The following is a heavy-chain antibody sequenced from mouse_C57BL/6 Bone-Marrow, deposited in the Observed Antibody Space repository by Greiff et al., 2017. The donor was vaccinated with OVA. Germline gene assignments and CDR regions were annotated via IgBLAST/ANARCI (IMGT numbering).Heavy chain of an antibody. J-gene: IGHJ1*03. Sequence: QVQLKESGAELVMPGASVKLSCKASGYTFTSYWMHWVKQRPGKGLEWIGEIDPSDSYTNYNQKFKGKSTLTVDKSSSTAYMQLSSLTSEDSAVYYCARSSWDAYFDVWGTGTTVTVSS. CDR3: ARSSWDAYFDV. D-gene: IGHD4-1*01. CDR2: IDPSDSYT. V-gene: IGHV1-69*01. CDR1: GYTFTSYW.